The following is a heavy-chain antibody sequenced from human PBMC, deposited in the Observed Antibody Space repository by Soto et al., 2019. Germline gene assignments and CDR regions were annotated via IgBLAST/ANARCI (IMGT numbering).Heavy chain of an antibody. CDR2: ISYDGNNK. J-gene: IGHJ4*02. Sequence: QVQLVESGGGVVQPGRSLRLSCGASGFTFSSFGMHWVRQAPGKGLEWVAHISYDGNNKHYTDSVKGRFTISRDNSENXXYLQMDSLSGEDAAVYYCAKDTYYHDSSGYYIFDCWGQGTLVTVSS. CDR1: GFTFSSFG. V-gene: IGHV3-30*18. CDR3: AKDTYYHDSSGYYIFDC. D-gene: IGHD3-22*01.